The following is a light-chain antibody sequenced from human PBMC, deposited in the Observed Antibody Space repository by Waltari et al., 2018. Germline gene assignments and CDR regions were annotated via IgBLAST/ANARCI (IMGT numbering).Light chain of an antibody. J-gene: IGKJ4*01. CDR3: QQYNTWPT. V-gene: IGKV3-15*01. CDR1: QSISRN. Sequence: EIVMTQSPVTLSVSPRERATLSCRASQSISRNLAWYQQKPGQSPRLLIHGASTRATGIPARFSGSGSGTDFTLTISSLQSEDFAVYFCQQYNTWPTFGGGTKVEIK. CDR2: GAS.